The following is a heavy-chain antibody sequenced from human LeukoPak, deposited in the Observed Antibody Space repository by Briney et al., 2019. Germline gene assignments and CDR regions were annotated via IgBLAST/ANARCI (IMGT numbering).Heavy chain of an antibody. CDR2: IQFDGSNK. V-gene: IGHV3-30*02. CDR3: AKDYYYGSGSPYYFDN. Sequence: PGGTLRLSCAASGFTFSRYGMHWVRQAPGKGLEWVAFIQFDGSNKYITDSVKGRITISRDNSKSTLFLQLDSLRVEDTAVYYCAKDYYYGSGSPYYFDNWGRGTLVTVSS. J-gene: IGHJ4*02. D-gene: IGHD3-10*01. CDR1: GFTFSRYG.